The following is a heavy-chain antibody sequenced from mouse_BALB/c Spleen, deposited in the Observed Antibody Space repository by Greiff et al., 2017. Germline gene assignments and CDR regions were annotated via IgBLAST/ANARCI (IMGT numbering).Heavy chain of an antibody. Sequence: EVKVVESGGGLVKPGGSLKLSCAASGFAFSSYDMSWVRQTPEKRLEWVAYISSGGGSTYYSDTVKGRFTISRDNAKNALYLQMSSLKSEDTAKYYCARPPQFITTAPDYWGQGTSVTVSS. D-gene: IGHD1-2*01. CDR2: ISSGGGST. V-gene: IGHV5-12-1*01. CDR1: GFAFSSYD. CDR3: ARPPQFITTAPDY. J-gene: IGHJ4*01.